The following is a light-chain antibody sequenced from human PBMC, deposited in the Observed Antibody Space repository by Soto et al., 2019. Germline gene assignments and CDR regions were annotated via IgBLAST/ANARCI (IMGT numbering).Light chain of an antibody. CDR1: SGHSSYT. V-gene: IGLV4-69*01. Sequence: QPVLTQSPSASASLGASVKLTCTLSSGHSSYTIAWHQQQPEKGPRYLMKLNSDGSHSKGDGIPDRFSGSSSGAERYLTISSLQPEDEADYYCQTWGTDIRLFGGGTKLTVL. CDR2: LNSDGSH. J-gene: IGLJ2*01. CDR3: QTWGTDIRL.